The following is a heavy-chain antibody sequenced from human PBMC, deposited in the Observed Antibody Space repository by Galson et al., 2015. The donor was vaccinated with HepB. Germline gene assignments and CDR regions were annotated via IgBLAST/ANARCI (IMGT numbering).Heavy chain of an antibody. CDR3: VRDGASYDFWSGYYWDY. D-gene: IGHD3-3*01. Sequence: NPSLKSRVTISLDTSKNQFSLKLSSVTAADTALYYCVRDGASYDFWSGYYWDYWGQGTLVTVSS. J-gene: IGHJ4*02. V-gene: IGHV4-39*07.